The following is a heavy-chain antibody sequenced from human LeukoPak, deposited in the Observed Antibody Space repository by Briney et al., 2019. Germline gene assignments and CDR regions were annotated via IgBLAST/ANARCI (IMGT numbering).Heavy chain of an antibody. CDR1: GGSISSRSYY. CDR3: ARLVDTAYYYYFDY. Sequence: SETLSLTCTVSGGSISSRSYYWGWIRQPPGKGLEWIGSIYYSGSTYYNPSLKSRVTISVDTSKNQFSLKLSSVTAADTAVYYCARLVDTAYYYYFDYWGQGTLVTVSP. J-gene: IGHJ4*02. CDR2: IYYSGST. D-gene: IGHD5-18*01. V-gene: IGHV4-39*07.